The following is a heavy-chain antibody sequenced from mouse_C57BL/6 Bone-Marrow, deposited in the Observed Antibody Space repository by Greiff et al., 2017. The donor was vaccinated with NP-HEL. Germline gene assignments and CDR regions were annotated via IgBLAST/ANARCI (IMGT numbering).Heavy chain of an antibody. V-gene: IGHV5-17*01. CDR3: ARGTGAFAY. CDR1: GFTFSDYG. CDR2: ISSGSSTI. J-gene: IGHJ3*01. Sequence: DVKLVESGGGLVKPGGSLKLSCAASGFTFSDYGMHWVRQAPEKGLEWVAYISSGSSTIYYTDTVKGRFTISRDNAKNTLFLQMTSLRSEDTAMYYCARGTGAFAYWGQGTLVTVSA. D-gene: IGHD4-1*01.